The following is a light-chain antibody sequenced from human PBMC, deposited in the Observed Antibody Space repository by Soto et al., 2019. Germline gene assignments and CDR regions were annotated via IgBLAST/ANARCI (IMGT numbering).Light chain of an antibody. J-gene: IGKJ1*01. V-gene: IGKV3-11*01. Sequence: EIVLTQSPAALALSRWYRATLSCRASQSVSSYLAWYQQKPGQAPRLLIYDASNRATGIPARFSGSGSGTDFTLTISSLEPEDFAVYYCQQRSNWPRTFGQGTKVDIK. CDR2: DAS. CDR3: QQRSNWPRT. CDR1: QSVSSY.